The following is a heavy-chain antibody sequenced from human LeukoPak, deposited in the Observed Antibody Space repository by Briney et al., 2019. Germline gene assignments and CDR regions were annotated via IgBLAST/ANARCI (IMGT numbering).Heavy chain of an antibody. CDR1: GGSIIGYW. CDR3: ARYAALSGPNWLDP. Sequence: PSETLSLTCTVSGGSIIGYWWSWIRQPPGKGLEWIGNIRYNGNTYYNPSLKSRVTISVDTSKNQFSMKLSSVTAADTAMYYCARYAALSGPNWLDPWGRGTLVTVSS. V-gene: IGHV4-59*01. CDR2: IRYNGNT. J-gene: IGHJ5*02. D-gene: IGHD6-19*01.